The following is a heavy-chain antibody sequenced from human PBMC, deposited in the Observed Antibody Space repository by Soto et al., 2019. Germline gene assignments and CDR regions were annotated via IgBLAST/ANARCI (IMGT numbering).Heavy chain of an antibody. CDR1: GYIFVNYG. Sequence: QVQLVQSGDEVKKPGASVKVSCKASGYIFVNYGIAWVRQAPGQGLEWMGWISPYTGNTHSATKVQGRLTMTTHTAXSTAYTDRGSLTSDDTAVYYCGMVDNYVTPTPQDVWGQGTTVTVSS. V-gene: IGHV1-18*01. CDR3: GMVDNYVTPTPQDV. CDR2: ISPYTGNT. J-gene: IGHJ6*02. D-gene: IGHD3-16*01.